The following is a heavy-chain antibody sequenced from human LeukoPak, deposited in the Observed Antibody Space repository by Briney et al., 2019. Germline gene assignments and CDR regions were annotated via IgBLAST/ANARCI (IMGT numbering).Heavy chain of an antibody. Sequence: SETLSLTCTISGGSISSGGYYWSWIRQHPGKGLEWIGYIYYSGSTNYNPSLKSRVTISVDTSKNQFSLKLSSVTAADTAVHYCAREDGDYDYWGQGTLVTVSS. D-gene: IGHD4-17*01. CDR3: AREDGDYDY. CDR2: IYYSGST. V-gene: IGHV4-61*08. CDR1: GGSISSGGYY. J-gene: IGHJ4*02.